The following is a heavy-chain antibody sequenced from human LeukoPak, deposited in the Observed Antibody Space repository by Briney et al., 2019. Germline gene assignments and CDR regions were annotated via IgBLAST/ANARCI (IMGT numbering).Heavy chain of an antibody. Sequence: SVKVSCKASGGTFSSYAISWVRQAPGQGLGWMGGTIPIFGTANYAQKFQGRVTITADKSTSTAYMELSSLRSEDTAVYYCARGPRITLVRGGQWYYYMDVWGKGTTVTISS. CDR3: ARGPRITLVRGGQWYYYMDV. CDR1: GGTFSSYA. V-gene: IGHV1-69*06. CDR2: TIPIFGTA. J-gene: IGHJ6*03. D-gene: IGHD3-10*01.